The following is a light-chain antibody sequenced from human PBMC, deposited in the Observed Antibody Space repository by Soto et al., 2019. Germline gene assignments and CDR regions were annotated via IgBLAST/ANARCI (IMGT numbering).Light chain of an antibody. Sequence: QSALTQPASVSGSPGQLITISCTGTSSDVGGYNYVSWYQQHPGKAPKLMIYEVSNRPSGASNRFSGSKSGNTASLTISGLQAEDEADYYCSSYTSSSTLYVFGTGTKVAVL. J-gene: IGLJ1*01. CDR2: EVS. V-gene: IGLV2-14*01. CDR3: SSYTSSSTLYV. CDR1: SSDVGGYNY.